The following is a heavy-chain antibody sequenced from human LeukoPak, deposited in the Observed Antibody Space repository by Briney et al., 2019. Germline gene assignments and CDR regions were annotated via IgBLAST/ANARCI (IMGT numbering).Heavy chain of an antibody. V-gene: IGHV3-7*01. D-gene: IGHD6-19*01. CDR3: AKGSGWFPGADS. J-gene: IGHJ4*02. CDR2: IKQDGSAK. CDR1: GFTLRSHW. Sequence: PGGSLRLSCAASGFTLRSHWMTWVRQAPGKGLEWAASIKQDGSAKYYVDSVKGRFTISRDNAKNSVFLQMNSLRAEDTAVYYCAKGSGWFPGADSWGQGTLVTVSS.